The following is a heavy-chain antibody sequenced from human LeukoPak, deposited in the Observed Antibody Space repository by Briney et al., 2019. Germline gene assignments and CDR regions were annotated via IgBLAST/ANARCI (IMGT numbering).Heavy chain of an antibody. D-gene: IGHD6-19*01. CDR3: ARDRVGSGWPRPFYFEN. CDR2: INPNIGAT. CDR1: GYTFTGYY. Sequence: GASVKVSCKPSGYTFTGYYLHWVRQAPGQALEWMGWINPNIGATMYAQKFQGRVTMTRDTSISTAYMALNSLRSDDTAVYYCARDRVGSGWPRPFYFENWGQGTLVTVSS. V-gene: IGHV1-2*02. J-gene: IGHJ4*02.